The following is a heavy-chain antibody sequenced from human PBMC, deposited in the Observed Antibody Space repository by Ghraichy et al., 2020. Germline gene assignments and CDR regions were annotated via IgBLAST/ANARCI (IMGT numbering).Heavy chain of an antibody. J-gene: IGHJ5*01. V-gene: IGHV3-23*01. CDR1: GFTFSSHA. Sequence: GGSLRLSCAASGFTFSSHAISWVRQAPGKGLKWVSFISSAGVTTYYADSVEGRFTISRDNSKNMVYLQLNSLTADDTVLYYCAKRTGDNGWYDSWGQGTLVTVSS. CDR2: ISSAGVTT. D-gene: IGHD1-26*01. CDR3: AKRTGDNGWYDS.